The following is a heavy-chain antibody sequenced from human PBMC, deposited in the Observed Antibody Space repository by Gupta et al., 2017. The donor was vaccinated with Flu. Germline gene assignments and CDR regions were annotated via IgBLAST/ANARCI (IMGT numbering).Heavy chain of an antibody. CDR3: ARGGYYDSSGLYNYYYYYMDV. J-gene: IGHJ6*03. D-gene: IGHD3-22*01. V-gene: IGHV4-31*02. Sequence: SGSTYYNPSLKSRVTISVDTSKNQFSLKLSSVTAADTAVYYCARGGYYDSSGLYNYYYYYMDVWGKGTTVTVSS. CDR2: SGST.